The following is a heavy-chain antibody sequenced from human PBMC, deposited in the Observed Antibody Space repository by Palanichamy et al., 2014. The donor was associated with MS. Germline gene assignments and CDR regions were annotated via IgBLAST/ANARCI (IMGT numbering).Heavy chain of an antibody. CDR1: SGSLTGYY. CDR2: INHRGSS. D-gene: IGHD1-14*01. V-gene: IGHV4-34*02. J-gene: IGHJ4*02. CDR3: ARGPNRQDFDS. Sequence: VQLQQWGAGLLKPSETLSLTCAVYSGSLTGYYWNWIRQPPGKGLEWIGEINHRGSSTINPSLKSRVTIPVDTSKNQFSLNLNSVTAADTAVYYCARGPNRQDFDSWGQGTLVTVSS.